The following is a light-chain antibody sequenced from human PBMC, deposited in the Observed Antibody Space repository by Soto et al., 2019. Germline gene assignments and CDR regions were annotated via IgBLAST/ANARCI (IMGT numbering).Light chain of an antibody. Sequence: EVVLTQSPGTLSLSPGQRATPSCRASQSVSANYLVWYQQKPGQAPRLLIYDASNRATGIPDRFSGSGSGTDFTLTISRLEPEDFAVYYCQQYGSSPLTFGGGTKVEIK. CDR2: DAS. CDR3: QQYGSSPLT. J-gene: IGKJ4*01. CDR1: QSVSANY. V-gene: IGKV3-20*01.